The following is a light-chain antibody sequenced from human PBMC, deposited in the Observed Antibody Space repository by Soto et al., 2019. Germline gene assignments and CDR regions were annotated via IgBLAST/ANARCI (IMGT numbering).Light chain of an antibody. Sequence: DIQMTQSPSTLSASVGDRFTITFRASQSISSWLAWYQQKPGKAPKLLIYKASSLESGVPSRFSGSGSGTAFTLTINSLQPDDSATYYCQPYNSYSRTFGQGTKV. J-gene: IGKJ1*01. CDR2: KAS. CDR1: QSISSW. V-gene: IGKV1-5*03. CDR3: QPYNSYSRT.